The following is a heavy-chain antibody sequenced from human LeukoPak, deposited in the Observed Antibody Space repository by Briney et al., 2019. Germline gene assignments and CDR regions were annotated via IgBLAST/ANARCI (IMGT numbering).Heavy chain of an antibody. CDR1: GFTFSSYG. CDR2: ISYDGSNK. D-gene: IGHD3-22*01. Sequence: GGSLRLSCAASGFTFSSYGMHWVRQAPGKGLEWVAFISYDGSNKYYADSVKGRFTISRDNSKNTLYLQMNSLRAEDTAVYYCEKDDSSGFSANYYYMDVWGKGTTVTVPS. CDR3: EKDDSSGFSANYYYMDV. V-gene: IGHV3-30*18. J-gene: IGHJ6*03.